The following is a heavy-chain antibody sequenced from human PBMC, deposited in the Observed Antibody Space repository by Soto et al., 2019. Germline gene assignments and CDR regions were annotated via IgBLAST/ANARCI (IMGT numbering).Heavy chain of an antibody. J-gene: IGHJ6*02. D-gene: IGHD6-6*01. CDR2: ISGSGGST. V-gene: IGHV3-23*01. Sequence: HPGGSLRLSCAASGFTFSSYAMSWVRQAPGKGLEWVSAISGSGGSTYYADSVKGRFTISRDNSKNTLYLQMNGLRAEDTAVYYCALPRGVAARARVGMDVWGQGTTVTVSS. CDR3: ALPRGVAARARVGMDV. CDR1: GFTFSSYA.